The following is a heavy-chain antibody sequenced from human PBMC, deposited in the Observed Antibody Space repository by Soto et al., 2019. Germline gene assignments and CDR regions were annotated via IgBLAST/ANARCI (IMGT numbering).Heavy chain of an antibody. CDR2: IYYSGST. CDR3: ARGLVVTPSVTYFDY. V-gene: IGHV4-59*01. D-gene: IGHD2-21*02. CDR1: GGSISSYY. Sequence: TSETLSLTCTVSGGSISSYYWSWIRQPPGKGLEWIGYIYYSGSTNYNPSLKSRVTISVDTSKNQFSLKLSSVTAADTAEYYCARGLVVTPSVTYFDYWGQGTLVTVSS. J-gene: IGHJ4*02.